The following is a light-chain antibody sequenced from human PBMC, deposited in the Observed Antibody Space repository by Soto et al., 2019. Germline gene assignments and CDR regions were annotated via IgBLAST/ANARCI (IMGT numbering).Light chain of an antibody. Sequence: IVLSQSPATLSVSPGASTTPSCRASQSVSSNLAWYQQKPGQAPRLLIYGASTRATGIPARFSGSGSGTEFTLTISSLQSEDFAVYYCQQYNNWPLTFGGG. V-gene: IGKV3-15*01. CDR2: GAS. CDR1: QSVSSN. J-gene: IGKJ4*01. CDR3: QQYNNWPLT.